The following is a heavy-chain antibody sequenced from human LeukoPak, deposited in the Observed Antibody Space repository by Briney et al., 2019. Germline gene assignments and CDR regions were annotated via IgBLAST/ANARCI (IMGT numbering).Heavy chain of an antibody. V-gene: IGHV3-13*01. CDR3: ARAVAAARGVNYFDY. D-gene: IGHD3-10*01. CDR2: IGTTGDT. J-gene: IGHJ4*02. CDR1: GFTFSSYD. Sequence: GESLRLSCAASGFTFSSYDMHWVRQVTGKYLEWVSAIGTTGDTYYPGSVKGRFTISRENAKNSLYLQMNSLRAGDTAVYYCARAVAAARGVNYFDYWGQGTLVTVSS.